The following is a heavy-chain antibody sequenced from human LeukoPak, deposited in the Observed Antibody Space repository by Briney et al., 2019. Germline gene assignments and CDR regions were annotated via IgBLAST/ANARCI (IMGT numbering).Heavy chain of an antibody. CDR1: GFTFSSYA. CDR3: ARDFGPLPKYPGVYDY. Sequence: GGSLRLSCAASGFTFSSYAMHWVRQAPGKGLEYVSAISSNGGSTYYANSVKGRFTISRDNSKNTLYLQMGSLRAEDMAVYYCARDFGPLPKYPGVYDYWGQRTLVTVSS. D-gene: IGHD6-13*01. CDR2: ISSNGGST. V-gene: IGHV3-64*01. J-gene: IGHJ4*02.